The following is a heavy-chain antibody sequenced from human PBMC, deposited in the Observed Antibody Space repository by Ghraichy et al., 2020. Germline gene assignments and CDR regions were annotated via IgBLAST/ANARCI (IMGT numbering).Heavy chain of an antibody. CDR3: AGLNIDPRDRTFWSGDFFDH. Sequence: SETLSLTCTVSGGSISSYYWSWIRQPQGKGLEWNGYIYYSGSTNYNPTLKSRGTIAVDTSKNQISLKLSSVTAADAAVYYCAGLNIDPRDRTFWSGDFFDHWGQGALVTVSS. D-gene: IGHD3-3*01. J-gene: IGHJ4*02. V-gene: IGHV4-59*08. CDR1: GGSISSYY. CDR2: IYYSGST.